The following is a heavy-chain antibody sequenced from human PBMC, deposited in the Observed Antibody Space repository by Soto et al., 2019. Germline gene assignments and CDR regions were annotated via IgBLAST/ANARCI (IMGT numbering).Heavy chain of an antibody. J-gene: IGHJ4*02. CDR1: GGSISSYY. CDR2: IYYSGST. D-gene: IGHD3-3*01. Sequence: SETLSLTCTVSGGSISSYYWSWIRQPPGKGLEWIGYIYYSGSTNYNPSLKSRVTISVDTSKNQFSLKLSSVTAADTAVYYCARSSYDFWSGNFPVDYWGQGTLVTVSS. CDR3: ARSSYDFWSGNFPVDY. V-gene: IGHV4-59*08.